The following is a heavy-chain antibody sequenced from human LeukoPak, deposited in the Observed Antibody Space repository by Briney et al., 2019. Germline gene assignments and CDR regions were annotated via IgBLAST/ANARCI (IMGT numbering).Heavy chain of an antibody. CDR3: ATSIVGLTYDEHFQH. Sequence: ETLSLTCTVSGGSISSYYWSWIRQPPGKGLEWVSSITSTGRYIFYADSLKGRFTISRDNSKNTVYLQMNSLRAEDTAVYYCATSIVGLTYDEHFQHWGQGTLVTVSS. V-gene: IGHV3-21*04. CDR2: ITSTGRYI. CDR1: GGSISSYY. D-gene: IGHD1-26*01. J-gene: IGHJ1*01.